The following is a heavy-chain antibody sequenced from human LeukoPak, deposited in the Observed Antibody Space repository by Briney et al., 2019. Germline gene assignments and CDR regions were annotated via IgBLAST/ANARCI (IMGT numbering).Heavy chain of an antibody. J-gene: IGHJ4*02. Sequence: PGGSLRLSCAASGFTFDDYAMHWVRQASGKGLEWVSHITWDGGSTHYADSVEGRFTISRDNAKNSLYLQMNSLRAEDTAVYYCARARGYGGNSDYWGQGTLVTVSS. CDR2: ITWDGGST. CDR1: GFTFDDYA. CDR3: ARARGYGGNSDY. D-gene: IGHD4-23*01. V-gene: IGHV3-43D*03.